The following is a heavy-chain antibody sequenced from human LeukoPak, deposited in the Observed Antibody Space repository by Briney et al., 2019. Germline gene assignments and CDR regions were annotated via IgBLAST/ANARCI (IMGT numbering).Heavy chain of an antibody. Sequence: GGSLRLSYTASGFIFSDYGMSWVRQAPGKGLEWVSSINWNSGTTGYAESVKGRFTISRDNARNTLYLQMNSLRAGDTAFYFCARDPFTGTGSHSGYYYYPMDVWGQGTTVTVSS. V-gene: IGHV3-20*03. J-gene: IGHJ6*02. CDR2: INWNSGTT. D-gene: IGHD6-19*01. CDR3: ARDPFTGTGSHSGYYYYPMDV. CDR1: GFIFSDYG.